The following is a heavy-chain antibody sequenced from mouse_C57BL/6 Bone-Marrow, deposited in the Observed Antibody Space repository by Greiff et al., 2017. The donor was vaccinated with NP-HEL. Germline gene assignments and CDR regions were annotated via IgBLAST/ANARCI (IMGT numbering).Heavy chain of an antibody. Sequence: EVQLLESGGGLVKPGGSLKLSCAASGFTFSSYAMSWVRQTPEKRLEWVATISDGGSYTYYPDNVKGRFTISRDKSKNNLYLQMSHLKSEDTAMYYCAGEGGGLYDYLLDCWGQGTTLTVSS. J-gene: IGHJ2*01. CDR3: AGEGGGLYDYLLDC. V-gene: IGHV5-4*01. D-gene: IGHD2-4*01. CDR1: GFTFSSYA. CDR2: ISDGGSYT.